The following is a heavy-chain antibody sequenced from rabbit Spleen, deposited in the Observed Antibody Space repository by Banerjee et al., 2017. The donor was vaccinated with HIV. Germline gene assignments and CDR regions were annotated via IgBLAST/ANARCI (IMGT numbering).Heavy chain of an antibody. Sequence: QEQLVESGGGLVQPGGSLKLSCKASGFDFSSYGMSWVRQAPGKGLEWIGYIDPVFGSTYYASWVNGRFTISSHNAQNTLYLQLNSLTVADTATYFCVRGGTDGHVGYANAFAITRLDLWGQGTLVTVS. CDR1: GFDFSSYG. CDR2: IDPVFGST. D-gene: IGHD6-1*01. V-gene: IGHV1S47*01. J-gene: IGHJ3*01. CDR3: VRGGTDGHVGYANAFAITRLDL.